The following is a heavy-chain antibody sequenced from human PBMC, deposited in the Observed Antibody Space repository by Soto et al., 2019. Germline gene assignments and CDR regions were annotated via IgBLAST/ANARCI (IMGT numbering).Heavy chain of an antibody. D-gene: IGHD3-10*01. CDR1: GGSISSYY. Sequence: QVQLQESGPGLVKPSETLSLTCTVSGGSISSYYWSWIRQPPGKGLEWIGYIYYSGSTNYNPSLKSRVTKSVDTSKNQFSLKLSSVTAADTAVYYCARADGSGSYYLFDYWGQGTLVTVSS. CDR3: ARADGSGSYYLFDY. CDR2: IYYSGST. V-gene: IGHV4-59*01. J-gene: IGHJ4*02.